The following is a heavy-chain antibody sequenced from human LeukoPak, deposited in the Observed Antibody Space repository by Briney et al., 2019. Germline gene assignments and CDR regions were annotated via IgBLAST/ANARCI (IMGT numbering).Heavy chain of an antibody. V-gene: IGHV4-34*01. J-gene: IGHJ4*02. CDR1: GGSFSGYY. Sequence: SETLSLTCAVYGGSFSGYYWSWIRQPPGKGLEWIGEINHSGSTNYNPSLKSRVTISVDTSKNQFSLKLSSVTAADTAVYYCARGRRIFDYWGQGTLVTVSS. CDR3: ARGRRIFDY. CDR2: INHSGST. D-gene: IGHD1-14*01.